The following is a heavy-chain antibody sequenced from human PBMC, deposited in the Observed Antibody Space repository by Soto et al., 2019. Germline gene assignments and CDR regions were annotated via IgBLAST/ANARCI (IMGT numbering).Heavy chain of an antibody. V-gene: IGHV3-53*02. CDR1: GFTVSSNY. CDR2: IYSGGST. CDR3: ARVPGIAVAGSDY. Sequence: EVQLVETGGGLIQPGGSLRLSCAASGFTVSSNYMSWVRQAPGKGLEWVSVIYSGGSTYYADSVKGRFTISRDNSKNTLYLQMNSLRAEDTAMYYCARVPGIAVAGSDYWGQGTLVTVSS. J-gene: IGHJ4*02. D-gene: IGHD6-19*01.